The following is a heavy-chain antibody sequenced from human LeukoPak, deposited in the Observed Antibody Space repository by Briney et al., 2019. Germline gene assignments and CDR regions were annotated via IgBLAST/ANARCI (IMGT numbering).Heavy chain of an antibody. CDR1: GGSISSGGYY. J-gene: IGHJ4*02. CDR3: ARDRDGVGAYDY. Sequence: SETLSLTCTVSGGSISSGGYYWSWIRQHPWKGLEWIGYIYYSGSTYYNPSLKSRVTISVDTSKNQFSLKLSSVTAADTAVYYCARDRDGVGAYDYWGQGTLVTVSS. D-gene: IGHD1-26*01. V-gene: IGHV4-31*03. CDR2: IYYSGST.